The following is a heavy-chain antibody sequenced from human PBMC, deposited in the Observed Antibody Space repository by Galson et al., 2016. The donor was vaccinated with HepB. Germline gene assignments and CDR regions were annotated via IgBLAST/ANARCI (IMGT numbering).Heavy chain of an antibody. V-gene: IGHV1-69*13. D-gene: IGHD2-15*01. J-gene: IGHJ5*02. CDR3: ASRHSSGGGFDP. Sequence: SVKVSCKASRDIFSNYAISWVRQAPGQGPEWMGEIIPIFGTTNYAQKLQGRVTITADESTSTAYMELTSLRSEDTAMYYCASRHSSGGGFDPWGQGALVTVSS. CDR1: RDIFSNYA. CDR2: IIPIFGTT.